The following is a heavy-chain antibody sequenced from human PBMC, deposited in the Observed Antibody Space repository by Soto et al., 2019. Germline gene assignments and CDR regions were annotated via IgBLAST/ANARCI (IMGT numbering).Heavy chain of an antibody. Sequence: GSLRLSCAASGFTFSSYGMHWVRQAPGKGLEWVAVISYDGSNKYYADSVKGRFTISRDNSKNTLYLQMNSLRAEDTAVYYCSGSGYPFDYWGQGTLVTVSS. J-gene: IGHJ4*02. D-gene: IGHD3-22*01. CDR1: GFTFSSYG. CDR3: SGSGYPFDY. CDR2: ISYDGSNK. V-gene: IGHV3-30*03.